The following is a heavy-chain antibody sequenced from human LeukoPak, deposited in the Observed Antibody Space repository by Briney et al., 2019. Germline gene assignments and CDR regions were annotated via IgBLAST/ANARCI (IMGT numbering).Heavy chain of an antibody. D-gene: IGHD3-10*01. V-gene: IGHV3-21*01. CDR3: ARGDYPGVIQDL. Sequence: GGSLRLSCAASGFTFSTYSMNWVRQAPGKGLEWVSSISSSSSYIYYAESVKGRFTIYRDNAKNSLCLQMNSLRAEDTAVYHCARGDYPGVIQDLWGRGTLVTVSS. CDR1: GFTFSTYS. J-gene: IGHJ2*01. CDR2: ISSSSSYI.